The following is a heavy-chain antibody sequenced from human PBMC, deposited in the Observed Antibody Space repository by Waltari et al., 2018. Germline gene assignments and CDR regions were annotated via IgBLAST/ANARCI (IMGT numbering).Heavy chain of an antibody. Sequence: QLQLQESGPGLVKPSETLSLTCTVSGGSISSGSYYWGWIRQSPGKGLEWIGSINQSGDTYYNPSLKSRVTISIGTFKNQFSLKVNSMTAADTAVYYCTRDDFWGGSGYWGQGTLVTVSS. CDR3: TRDDFWGGSGY. CDR1: GGSISSGSYY. J-gene: IGHJ4*02. D-gene: IGHD3-3*01. CDR2: INQSGDT. V-gene: IGHV4-39*07.